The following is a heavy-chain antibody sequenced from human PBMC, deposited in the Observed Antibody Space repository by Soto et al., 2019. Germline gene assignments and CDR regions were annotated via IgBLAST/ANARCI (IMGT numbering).Heavy chain of an antibody. V-gene: IGHV1-24*01. D-gene: IGHD3-3*01. CDR2: FDPEDGEP. J-gene: IGHJ5*02. CDR3: AAQPKYFDFWSDYPPWFDP. CDR1: GYTLPELP. Sequence: ASVKVSCKVSGYTLPELPIHWVRQAPGKGLEWMGGFDPEDGEPIYAQKFQGRVTMTQDTSTDTAYMEMSSLTSEDTAVYYCAAQPKYFDFWSDYPPWFDPWGQGTLVIVSS.